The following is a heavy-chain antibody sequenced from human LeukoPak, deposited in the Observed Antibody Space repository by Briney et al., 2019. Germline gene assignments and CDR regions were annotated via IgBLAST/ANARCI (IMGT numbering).Heavy chain of an antibody. CDR3: AKDLDYHYYGTDV. J-gene: IGHJ6*02. CDR2: INGDGTTT. CDR1: GFTFDGYG. Sequence: GGSLRLSCAASGFTFDGYGMHWVRQAPGKGLEWVSVINGDGTTTYYGDSVRGRFTISRDNSKNSLYLQMNSLRTEDTALYYCAKDLDYHYYGTDVCGQGTTVIVSS. V-gene: IGHV3-43*02.